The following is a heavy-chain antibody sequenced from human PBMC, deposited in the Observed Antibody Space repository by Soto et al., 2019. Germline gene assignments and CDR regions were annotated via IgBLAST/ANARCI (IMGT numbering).Heavy chain of an antibody. CDR1: GFSLSTSGVG. D-gene: IGHD2-21*01. J-gene: IGHJ5*02. Sequence: SGPWLVNPSQTLTLTCTFSGFSLSTSGVGVGWIRQPPGKALEWLALIYWNDDKRYSPSLKSRLTITKDTSKNQVVRKMTNMDPVDTATYYCAHSIVFLVDPWGQGTLVNVSS. V-gene: IGHV2-5*01. CDR3: AHSIVFLVDP. CDR2: IYWNDDK.